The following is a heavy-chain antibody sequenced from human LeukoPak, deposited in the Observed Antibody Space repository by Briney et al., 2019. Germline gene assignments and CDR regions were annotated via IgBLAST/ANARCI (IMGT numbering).Heavy chain of an antibody. J-gene: IGHJ4*02. CDR2: ISYDESNK. Sequence: GGSLRLSCAASGFTFSSYGMHWVRQAPGKGLEWVAVISYDESNKYYTDSVKGRFTISRDNSKDTLYLQMNSLRVEDTAVYYCATVLLWFGELFGQNPEPLRFDYWGQGTLVTVSS. CDR1: GFTFSSYG. V-gene: IGHV3-30*03. CDR3: ATVLLWFGELFGQNPEPLRFDY. D-gene: IGHD3-10*01.